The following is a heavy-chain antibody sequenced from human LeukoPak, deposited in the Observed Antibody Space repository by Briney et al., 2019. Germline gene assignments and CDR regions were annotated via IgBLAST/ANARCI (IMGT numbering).Heavy chain of an antibody. Sequence: SETLSLTCTVSGGSISSHYWSWIRQPPGKGLEWIGYIYYSGSTNYNPSLKSRVTISVDTSKNQFSLKLSSVIAADTAVYYCARLNSSYADAFDIWGQGTMVTVSS. V-gene: IGHV4-59*11. J-gene: IGHJ3*02. CDR1: GGSISSHY. D-gene: IGHD4-23*01. CDR3: ARLNSSYADAFDI. CDR2: IYYSGST.